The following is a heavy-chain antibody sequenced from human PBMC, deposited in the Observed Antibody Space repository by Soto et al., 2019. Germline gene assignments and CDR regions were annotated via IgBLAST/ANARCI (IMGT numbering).Heavy chain of an antibody. CDR2: IVPIVDTS. CDR3: VRVVAIPGYPDN. V-gene: IGHV1-69*12. Sequence: QVQLVQSGAEVRQPASSVKVSCKTSGGTFSSYAISWVRQAPGQGLEWMGGIVPIVDTSTYAQKFQGRVTITADESTSKVYMEPSSLRSDDTAVYYCVRVVAIPGYPDNWGQGTLVTVSS. D-gene: IGHD5-12*01. J-gene: IGHJ4*02. CDR1: GGTFSSYA.